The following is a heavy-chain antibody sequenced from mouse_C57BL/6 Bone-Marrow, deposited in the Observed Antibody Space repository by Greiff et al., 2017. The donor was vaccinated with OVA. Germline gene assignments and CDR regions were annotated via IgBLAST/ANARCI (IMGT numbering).Heavy chain of an antibody. CDR3: ASQGYGDDRGAFAY. D-gene: IGHD2-2*01. CDR1: GFTFSSYG. V-gene: IGHV5-6*01. CDR2: ISSGGSYT. J-gene: IGHJ3*01. Sequence: EVQVVESGGDLVKPGGSLKLSCAASGFTFSSYGMSWVRQTPDKRLEWVATISSGGSYTYYPDSVKGRFTISRDNAKNTLYLQMSSLKSEDTAMYYCASQGYGDDRGAFAYWGQGTLVTVSA.